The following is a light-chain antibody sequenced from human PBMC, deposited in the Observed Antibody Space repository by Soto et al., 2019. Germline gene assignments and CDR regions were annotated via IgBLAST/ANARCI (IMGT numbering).Light chain of an antibody. CDR2: VAS. Sequence: EMVMTQSPATLSVSQGERVTLSCRASQSVSSYLAWYQQKPGQPPRLLIYVASTRAAGIPARFSGSGSGTEFTLTISSLQSEAFAVYYCQQYKDWPPRFGQGTKVEIK. V-gene: IGKV3-15*01. CDR3: QQYKDWPPR. J-gene: IGKJ1*01. CDR1: QSVSSY.